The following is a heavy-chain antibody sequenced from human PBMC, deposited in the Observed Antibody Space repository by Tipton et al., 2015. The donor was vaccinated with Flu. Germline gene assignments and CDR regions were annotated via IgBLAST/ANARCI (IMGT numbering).Heavy chain of an antibody. J-gene: IGHJ6*02. Sequence: TLSLTCTVSGGSISSFYWSWIRQPAGRGLEWIGRISASGSTNYSPSLKSRVTMSIQMSNDQISLRLRSLTAADTAVYYCARDQCNWGPCDFFYGMDVWGQGTTVTVSS. CDR2: ISASGST. V-gene: IGHV4-4*07. CDR3: ARDQCNWGPCDFFYGMDV. CDR1: GGSISSFY. D-gene: IGHD7-27*01.